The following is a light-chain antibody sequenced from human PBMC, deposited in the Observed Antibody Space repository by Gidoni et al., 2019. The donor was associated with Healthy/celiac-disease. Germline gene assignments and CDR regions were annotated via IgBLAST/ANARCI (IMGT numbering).Light chain of an antibody. CDR1: QGISSY. V-gene: IGKV1-27*01. CDR2: AAS. J-gene: IGKJ1*01. CDR3: QKSGKTWT. Sequence: DIQMTQSQSPVAASVGDRATITCRASQGISSYLAWYQPKPGKVPKLLFYAASTLQSWVPSRFSGSGSGTDFTLTSSSLQPEDVATYYCQKSGKTWTFGQGTKVEIK.